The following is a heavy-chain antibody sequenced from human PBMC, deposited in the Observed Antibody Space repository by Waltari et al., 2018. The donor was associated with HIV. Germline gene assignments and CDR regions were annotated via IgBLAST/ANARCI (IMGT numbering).Heavy chain of an antibody. V-gene: IGHV4-34*01. J-gene: IGHJ6*02. D-gene: IGHD1-7*01. CDR1: SGSFNVYY. CDR2: ISHSGTT. CDR3: VRGNWNYGDYYYGMDG. Sequence: QVQLHQWGPGLLKPSETLSLTCAGYSGSFNVYYWTWVRQRPGKGLEWIGEISHSGTTNYNPSLKSRVTISVDTSKNQFSLRLRSVTAKDSATYFCVRGNWNYGDYYYGMDGWGQGTIVTVSS.